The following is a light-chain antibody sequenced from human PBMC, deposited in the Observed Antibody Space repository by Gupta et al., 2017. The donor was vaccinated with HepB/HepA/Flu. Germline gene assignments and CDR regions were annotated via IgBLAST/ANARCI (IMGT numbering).Light chain of an antibody. Sequence: QSVLTQPPSVSGAPGQRVTISCTGSSSNIGAGYEVHWYQQLPGTAPKLLIYDNNKRPSGVPDRFSGSKSGTSASLAITGLQAEDEGDYYCQSYDSRLGGVFGGGTKVTVL. V-gene: IGLV1-40*01. J-gene: IGLJ2*01. CDR2: DNN. CDR1: SSNIGAGYE. CDR3: QSYDSRLGGV.